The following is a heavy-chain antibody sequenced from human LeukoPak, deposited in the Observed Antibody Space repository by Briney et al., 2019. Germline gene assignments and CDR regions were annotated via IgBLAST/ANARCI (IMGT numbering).Heavy chain of an antibody. CDR1: GFTFSDYS. V-gene: IGHV3-21*01. J-gene: IGHJ4*02. CDR2: ISTNGNYI. D-gene: IGHD3-22*01. Sequence: GGSLRLSCAASGFTFSDYSMNWVRQAPGKGLEWVSSISTNGNYIYYADSLKGRFTISRDNAKNSLYLQMNSLRAEDTAAYYCARGHYDSSGQSDYWGQGTLVTVSS. CDR3: ARGHYDSSGQSDY.